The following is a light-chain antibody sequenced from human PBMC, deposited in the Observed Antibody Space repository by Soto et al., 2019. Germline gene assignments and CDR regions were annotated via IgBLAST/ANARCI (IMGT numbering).Light chain of an antibody. CDR1: SSDVGAYNY. CDR3: SSYTSSSTLRGV. CDR2: DVT. V-gene: IGLV2-14*01. Sequence: QSALTQPASVSGSPGQSITISCTGTSSDVGAYNYVSWYQQHPGKAPKLMIYDVTNRPSGVSNRFSGSKSGNTASLTISGRQAEDEADYYCSSYTSSSTLRGVFGTGTKVTVL. J-gene: IGLJ1*01.